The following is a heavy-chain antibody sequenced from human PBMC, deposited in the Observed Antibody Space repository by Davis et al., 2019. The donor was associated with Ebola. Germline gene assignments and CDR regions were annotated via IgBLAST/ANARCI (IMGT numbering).Heavy chain of an antibody. CDR3: ARPVAAAGTVDY. J-gene: IGHJ4*02. CDR2: IYPGDSDT. CDR1: GYSFSTYW. V-gene: IGHV5-51*01. D-gene: IGHD6-13*01. Sequence: GESLKISCKASGYSFSTYWIGWVRQMPGKGLEWMGIIYPGDSDTRYSPSFQGQVTISADKSISTAYLQWSSLKASDTAMYYCARPVAAAGTVDYWGQGTLVTVSS.